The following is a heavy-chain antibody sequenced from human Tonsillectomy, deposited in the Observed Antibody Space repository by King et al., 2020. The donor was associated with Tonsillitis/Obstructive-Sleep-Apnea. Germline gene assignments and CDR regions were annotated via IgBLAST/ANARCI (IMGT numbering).Heavy chain of an antibody. Sequence: VQLVESGGDLVKPGGSLRLSCAASGFSFRDAWMSWVRQAPGKGLEWIGRIKSKTDGGTTEYAAPVKIRFTISRDDSKNTLYLQMNILETDDTAIYYCTWIGATSYKRTNYYFMDVWGKGTTVTVSS. D-gene: IGHD2-2*03. CDR3: TWIGATSYKRTNYYFMDV. J-gene: IGHJ6*03. CDR1: GFSFRDAW. CDR2: IKSKTDGGTT. V-gene: IGHV3-15*01.